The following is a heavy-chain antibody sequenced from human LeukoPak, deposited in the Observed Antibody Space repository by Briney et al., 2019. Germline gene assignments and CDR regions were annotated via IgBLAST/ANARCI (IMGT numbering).Heavy chain of an antibody. Sequence: SETLKLSCAASGWSVRGYDVSWVRQPPGKGLEWIGEINHSGSTNYNPSLKSRVTISVDTSKNQFSMKLSSKTAADTAVYHCSSSRASTDSASGYIDTWGQGTLVTVSS. CDR1: GWSVRGYD. D-gene: IGHD5-12*01. V-gene: IGHV4-34*01. CDR2: INHSGST. J-gene: IGHJ5*02. CDR3: SSSRASTDSASGYIDT.